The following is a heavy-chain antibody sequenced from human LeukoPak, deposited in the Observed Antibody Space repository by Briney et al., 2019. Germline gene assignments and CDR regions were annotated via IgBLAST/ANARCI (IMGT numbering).Heavy chain of an antibody. D-gene: IGHD7-27*01. J-gene: IGHJ6*02. CDR3: ARLTWDYYGMDV. CDR1: GGSISSYY. V-gene: IGHV4-59*08. CDR2: IYYSGST. Sequence: SETLSLTCTVSGGSISSYYWSWIRQPPGKGLEWIGYIYYSGSTNYNPSLKSRVTISVDTSKNQFSLELSSVTAADTAVYYCARLTWDYYGMDVWGQGTTVTVSS.